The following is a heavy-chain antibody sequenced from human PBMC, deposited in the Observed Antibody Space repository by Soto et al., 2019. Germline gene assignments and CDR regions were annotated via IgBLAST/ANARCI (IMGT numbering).Heavy chain of an antibody. D-gene: IGHD1-26*01. V-gene: IGHV1-18*01. CDR2: ISAYNGNT. CDR1: GYTFTRYG. Sequence: ASVKVSCKASGYTFTRYGISWVLQAPGKGLEWMGWISAYNGNTNYAQKLQGRVTMTTDTSTSTAYMELRSLRSDDTAVYYCARDAWSGSYDYWGQGTLVTVSS. J-gene: IGHJ4*02. CDR3: ARDAWSGSYDY.